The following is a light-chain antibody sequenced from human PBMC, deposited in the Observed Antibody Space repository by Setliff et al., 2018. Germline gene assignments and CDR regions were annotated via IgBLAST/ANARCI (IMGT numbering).Light chain of an antibody. J-gene: IGLJ1*01. CDR2: GTY. Sequence: VLTQPPSVSGAPGQRVTISCTGSNSDIGAGFGVHWYQQLPGTAPKLLIYGTYNRPSGVPDRFSGSKSGTSASLAITGLQAEDEADYYCQSYGGSVSGYVFGTGTKGTVL. CDR1: NSDIGAGFG. CDR3: QSYGGSVSGYV. V-gene: IGLV1-40*01.